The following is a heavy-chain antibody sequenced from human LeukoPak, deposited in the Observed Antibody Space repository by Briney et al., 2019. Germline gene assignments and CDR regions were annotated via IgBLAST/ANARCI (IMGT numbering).Heavy chain of an antibody. D-gene: IGHD3-10*01. CDR1: GGSFSGYY. CDR3: ARGKPRAPYYYGSGSYYNGVFDY. CDR2: INHSGST. J-gene: IGHJ4*02. Sequence: PSETLSLTCAVYGGSFSGYYWSWIRQPPGKGLEGIGEINHSGSTNYNPSLKSRVTISVDTSKNQFSLKLSSVTAADTAVYYCARGKPRAPYYYGSGSYYNGVFDYWGQGTLVTVSS. V-gene: IGHV4-34*01.